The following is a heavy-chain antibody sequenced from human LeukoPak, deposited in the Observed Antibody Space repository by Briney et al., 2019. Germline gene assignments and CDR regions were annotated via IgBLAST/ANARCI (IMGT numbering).Heavy chain of an antibody. J-gene: IGHJ4*02. CDR1: GGSISSYY. V-gene: IGHV4-4*07. Sequence: SETLSLTCTVSGGSISSYYWSWIRQPAGKGLEWIGRIYTSGSTNYNPSLKSRVTMSVDTSKNQFSLKLSSVTAADTAVYYCAREADYYDSSGYYYYFNYWGQGTLVTVSS. D-gene: IGHD3-22*01. CDR3: AREADYYDSSGYYYYFNY. CDR2: IYTSGST.